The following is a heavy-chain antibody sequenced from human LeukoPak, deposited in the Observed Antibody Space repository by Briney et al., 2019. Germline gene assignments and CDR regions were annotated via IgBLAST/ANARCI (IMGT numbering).Heavy chain of an antibody. CDR1: GGSIRSSYYY. J-gene: IGHJ4*02. Sequence: SETLSLTCTVSGGSIRSSYYYWGWIRQPPGKGLEWIGSIYDSGSTYYNPSLKSRVTISVDTSKNQFSLKLNSVTAADTAVYYCARSSGTGTFSYWGQRTLVTVSS. D-gene: IGHD6-25*01. CDR3: ARSSGTGTFSY. V-gene: IGHV4-39*01. CDR2: IYDSGST.